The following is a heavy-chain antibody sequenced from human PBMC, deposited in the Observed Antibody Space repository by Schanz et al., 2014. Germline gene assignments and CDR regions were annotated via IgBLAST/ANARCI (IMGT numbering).Heavy chain of an antibody. V-gene: IGHV1-69*02. CDR1: GDTFSKYN. CDR3: TRLRRADPNGFDV. D-gene: IGHD6-19*01. Sequence: QVQLVQSGPEVKKPGSSVKVSCQAFGDTFSKYNIMWVRQVPGQGLEWLGRIMPLRGIGNNAWKFQDRLTITADKSMNITYVELSSLGTEDTAVYYCTRLRRADPNGFDVWGQGTTVTVS. CDR2: IMPLRGIG. J-gene: IGHJ6*02.